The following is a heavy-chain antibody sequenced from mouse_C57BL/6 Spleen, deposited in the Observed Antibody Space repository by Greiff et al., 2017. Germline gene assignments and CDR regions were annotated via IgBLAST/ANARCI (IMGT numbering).Heavy chain of an antibody. V-gene: IGHV1-55*01. CDR2: IYPGSGST. J-gene: IGHJ2*01. Sequence: QVQLQQPGAELVKPGASVKMSCKASGYTFTSYWITWVKQRPGQGLAWIGDIYPGSGSTNYNEKFKSKATLTVDTSSSTAYMQLSSLTSEDSAVYYCARRGYGSSPFDYWGQGTTLTVSS. CDR3: ARRGYGSSPFDY. D-gene: IGHD1-1*01. CDR1: GYTFTSYW.